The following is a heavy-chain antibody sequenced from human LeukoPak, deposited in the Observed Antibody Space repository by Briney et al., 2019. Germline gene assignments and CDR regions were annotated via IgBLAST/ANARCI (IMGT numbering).Heavy chain of an antibody. Sequence: SETLSLTCTVSGGSISSSSYYWGWIRQPPGKGLEWIGSIYYSGSTYYNPSLKSRVTISVDTSKNQFSLKLSSVTAADTAVYYCASVVVVAATDVFDPWGQGTLVTVSS. V-gene: IGHV4-39*07. D-gene: IGHD2-15*01. J-gene: IGHJ5*02. CDR2: IYYSGST. CDR1: GGSISSSSYY. CDR3: ASVVVVAATDVFDP.